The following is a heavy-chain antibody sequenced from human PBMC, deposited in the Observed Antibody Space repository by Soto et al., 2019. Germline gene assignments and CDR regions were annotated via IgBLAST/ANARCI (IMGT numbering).Heavy chain of an antibody. Sequence: EVQLLESGGGLVQPGGSLRLPCAASGFTFSSYAMTWVRQAPGKGLEWVSRISPSGDSTYYGDSVKGRFTISRDNSKNTLYLQMISLRAEDTAVFYCAKHAAGRTFDYWGQGTLVTVSS. CDR2: ISPSGDST. CDR1: GFTFSSYA. CDR3: AKHAAGRTFDY. D-gene: IGHD6-13*01. J-gene: IGHJ4*02. V-gene: IGHV3-23*01.